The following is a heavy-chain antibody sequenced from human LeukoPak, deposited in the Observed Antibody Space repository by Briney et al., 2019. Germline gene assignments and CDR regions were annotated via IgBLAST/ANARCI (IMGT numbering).Heavy chain of an antibody. Sequence: SQTLSLTCAVSGGSISSGGYSWSWIRQPPGKGLEWIGYIYHSGSTYYNPSLKSRVTISVDRSKNQFSLKLSSVTAAGTAVYYCARASPINWNYGWFDPWGQGTLVTVSS. V-gene: IGHV4-30-2*01. D-gene: IGHD1-7*01. CDR1: GGSISSGGYS. CDR2: IYHSGST. J-gene: IGHJ5*02. CDR3: ARASPINWNYGWFDP.